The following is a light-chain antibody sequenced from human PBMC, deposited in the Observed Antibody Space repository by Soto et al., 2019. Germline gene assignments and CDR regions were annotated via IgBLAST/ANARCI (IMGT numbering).Light chain of an antibody. V-gene: IGLV2-11*01. CDR3: SSFAGGNIYV. J-gene: IGLJ1*01. Sequence: QSALTQPRSVSGSPGQSVSISCTGTSSDVGRYSYVSWYQQHPGKAPKLMIYDVSERPSGVPDRFSGSKSGNTASLTISGLQAEDEADYYCSSFAGGNIYVFGTGTKVTVL. CDR1: SSDVGRYSY. CDR2: DVS.